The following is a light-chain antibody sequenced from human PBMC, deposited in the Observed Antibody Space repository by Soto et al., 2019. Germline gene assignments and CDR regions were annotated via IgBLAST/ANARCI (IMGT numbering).Light chain of an antibody. CDR1: QSISTL. V-gene: IGKV1-5*03. J-gene: IGKJ1*01. Sequence: IQMTQSPSTLSASVGDSVTITCRASQSISTLTAWYQQKPGKAPRLLLYESSVLESGVPSRFSGDGSGTDFTLTISGLRPDDSAIYYCQQYHTYWTFGQGTKVEVK. CDR2: ESS. CDR3: QQYHTYWT.